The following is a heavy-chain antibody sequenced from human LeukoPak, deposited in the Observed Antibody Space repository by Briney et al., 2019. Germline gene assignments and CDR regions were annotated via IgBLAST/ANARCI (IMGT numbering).Heavy chain of an antibody. J-gene: IGHJ4*02. CDR3: ARHGWLGVGGWY. V-gene: IGHV4-39*01. Sequence: PSETLSLTCTVSGGPINSSSYYWGWIRQPPGKGLEWIGSIYYSGSTYYNPSLKSRVTISVDTSKNQFSLELRSVTAADTAVYSCARHGWLGVGGWYWGQGTLVTVSS. CDR1: GGPINSSSYY. D-gene: IGHD6-19*01. CDR2: IYYSGST.